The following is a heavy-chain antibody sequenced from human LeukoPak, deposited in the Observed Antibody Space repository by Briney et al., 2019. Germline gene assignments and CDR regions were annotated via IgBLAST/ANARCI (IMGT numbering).Heavy chain of an antibody. Sequence: ASVKVSCKASGFTFTRYYMHWVRQAPGQGLEWMGIINPSGGSTSYAQKFQGRVTMTRDTSTSTVYMELSSLRSEDTAVYYCARDQNYDFWSGYTTSAFDYWGQGTLVTVSS. CDR3: ARDQNYDFWSGYTTSAFDY. V-gene: IGHV1-46*03. CDR2: INPSGGST. D-gene: IGHD3-3*01. CDR1: GFTFTRYY. J-gene: IGHJ4*02.